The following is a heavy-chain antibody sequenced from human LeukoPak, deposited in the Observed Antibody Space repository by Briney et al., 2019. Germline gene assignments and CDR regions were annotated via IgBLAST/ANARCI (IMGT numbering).Heavy chain of an antibody. D-gene: IGHD6-13*01. CDR1: GGSISSSSSY. CDR2: IHYSGTT. J-gene: IGHJ4*02. Sequence: SKTLSLTCTVSGGSISSSSSYWGWIRQPPGKGLEWIGSIHYSGTTYYNLSLKSRVTIFVDTSKSQLSLELSSVTAADTAVYYCVRRLRAAAGIYYVDYWGQGTLVTVSS. CDR3: VRRLRAAAGIYYVDY. V-gene: IGHV4-39*01.